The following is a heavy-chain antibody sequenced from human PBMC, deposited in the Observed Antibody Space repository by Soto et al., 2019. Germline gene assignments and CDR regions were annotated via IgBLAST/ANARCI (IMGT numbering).Heavy chain of an antibody. CDR1: GYTFTSYD. J-gene: IGHJ5*02. Sequence: QVQLVQSGAEVKKPGASVKVSCKASGYTFTSYDINWVRQATGQGLEWMGWMNPNSGNTGYAQKFQGRVTMTRNTSISTAYMELSSLSSEDTAVYYCAREFEQQLVLGWFDPWGQGTLVTVSS. D-gene: IGHD6-13*01. CDR2: MNPNSGNT. V-gene: IGHV1-8*01. CDR3: AREFEQQLVLGWFDP.